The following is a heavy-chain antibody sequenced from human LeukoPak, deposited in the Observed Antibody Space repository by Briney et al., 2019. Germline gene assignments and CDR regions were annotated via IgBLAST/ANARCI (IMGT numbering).Heavy chain of an antibody. V-gene: IGHV4-59*04. J-gene: IGHJ4*02. CDR3: ATGPLTGPPFDY. D-gene: IGHD3-9*01. CDR1: GGSISSYY. Sequence: SETLSLTCTVSGGSISSYYWSWIRQPPGKGLEWIGYIYYSGSTYYNPSLKSRVTISVDTSKNQFSLKLSSVTAADTAVYYCATGPLTGPPFDYWGQGTLVTVSS. CDR2: IYYSGST.